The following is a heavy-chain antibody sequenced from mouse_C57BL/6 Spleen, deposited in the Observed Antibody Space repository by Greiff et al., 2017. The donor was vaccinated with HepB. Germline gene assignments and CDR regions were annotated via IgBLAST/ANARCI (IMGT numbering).Heavy chain of an antibody. CDR2: ISSGGSYT. J-gene: IGHJ3*01. V-gene: IGHV5-6*01. CDR3: ASHYYYGSSYGFAY. Sequence: EVKLVESGGDLVKPGGSLKLSCAASGFTFSSYGMSWVRQTPDKRLEWVATISSGGSYTYYPDSVKGRFTISRDNAKNTLYLQMSSLKSEDTAMYYCASHYYYGSSYGFAYWGQGTLVTVSA. CDR1: GFTFSSYG. D-gene: IGHD1-1*01.